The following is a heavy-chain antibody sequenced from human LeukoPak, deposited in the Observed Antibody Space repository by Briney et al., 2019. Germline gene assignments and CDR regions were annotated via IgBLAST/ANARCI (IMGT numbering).Heavy chain of an antibody. CDR3: ARGEVVVITRVFDAFDI. Sequence: PSETLSLTCTVSGGSISSGRYYWSWIRQHPGKGLEWIGYIYYSGSTYYNPSLKSRVTISVDTSKNQFSLKLSSVTAADTAVYYCARGEVVVITRVFDAFDIWGQGTMVTVSS. V-gene: IGHV4-31*03. CDR2: IYYSGST. J-gene: IGHJ3*02. D-gene: IGHD3-22*01. CDR1: GGSISSGRYY.